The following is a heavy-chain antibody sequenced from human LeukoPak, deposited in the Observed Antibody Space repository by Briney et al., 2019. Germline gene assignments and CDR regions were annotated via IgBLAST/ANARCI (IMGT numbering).Heavy chain of an antibody. CDR3: AKDAVPVSWFDP. J-gene: IGHJ5*02. V-gene: IGHV3-23*01. D-gene: IGHD1-14*01. Sequence: PGGSLRLSCAASGFTFSSYVMSWVRQAPGKGLEWVSGISGSGGSTYYADSVKGRFTISRDNSKNTLYVQMNSLRAEDTAVYYCAKDAVPVSWFDPWGQGTLVTVSS. CDR2: ISGSGGST. CDR1: GFTFSSYV.